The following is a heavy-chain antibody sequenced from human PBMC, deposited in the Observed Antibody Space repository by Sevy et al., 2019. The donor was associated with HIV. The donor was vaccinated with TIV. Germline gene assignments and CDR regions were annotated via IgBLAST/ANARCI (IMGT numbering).Heavy chain of an antibody. CDR2: IYYSGNT. D-gene: IGHD3-3*01. V-gene: IGHV4-30-4*01. Sequence: SETLYLTCTVSGGSIRNADYWWSWIRQPPGRGLEWIGHIYYSGNTYYNPSLRSRVTKSINTSKNHFSLTLSSVTAADTAVYYCARERVFSSPDYCGQGTLVTVSS. CDR3: ARERVFSSPDY. CDR1: GGSIRNADYW. J-gene: IGHJ4*02.